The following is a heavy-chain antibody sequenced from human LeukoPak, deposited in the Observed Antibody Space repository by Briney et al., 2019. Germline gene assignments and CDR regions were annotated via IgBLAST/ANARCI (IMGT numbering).Heavy chain of an antibody. CDR1: GGSFSSYY. Sequence: SETLSLTCAVYGGSFSSYYWSWIRQPPGKGLEWIGYIYYSGSTNYNPSLKGRVTISVDTSKNQFSLKLSSVTAADTAVYYCARDGFYGGDWFDPWGQGTLVTVSS. CDR3: ARDGFYGGDWFDP. V-gene: IGHV4-59*01. J-gene: IGHJ5*02. D-gene: IGHD3-16*01. CDR2: IYYSGST.